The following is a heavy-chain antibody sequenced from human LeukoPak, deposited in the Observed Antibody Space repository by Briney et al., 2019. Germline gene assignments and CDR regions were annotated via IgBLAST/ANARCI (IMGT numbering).Heavy chain of an antibody. CDR1: GGSISSSSYY. CDR2: IYYSGST. J-gene: IGHJ4*02. CDR3: ARLQVGYSYGYVDY. D-gene: IGHD5-18*01. Sequence: SETLSLTCTVSGGSISSSSYYWGWIRQPPGKGLEWIGSIYYSGSTYYNPSLKSRATISVDTSKNQFSLKLSSVTAADTAVYYCARLQVGYSYGYVDYWGQGTLVTVSS. V-gene: IGHV4-39*01.